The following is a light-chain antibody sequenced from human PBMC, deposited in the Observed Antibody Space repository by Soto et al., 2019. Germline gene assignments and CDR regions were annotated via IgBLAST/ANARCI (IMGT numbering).Light chain of an antibody. Sequence: EIVLTQSPGTLSLSPGERATLSCRASQSVSSSYLAWYQQKPGQAPRLLIYGASTRITGIPDRFSGSGSGTDFTLTISRLEPEDFAVYYCQQCGSSPWTFGQGTKVDIK. CDR3: QQCGSSPWT. CDR2: GAS. J-gene: IGKJ1*01. V-gene: IGKV3-20*01. CDR1: QSVSSSY.